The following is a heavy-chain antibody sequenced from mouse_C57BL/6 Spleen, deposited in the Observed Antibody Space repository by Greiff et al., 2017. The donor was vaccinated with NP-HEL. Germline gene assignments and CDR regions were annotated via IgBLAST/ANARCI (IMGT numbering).Heavy chain of an antibody. CDR1: GFNIKNTY. CDR2: IDPANVST. V-gene: IGHV14-3*01. Sequence: VQLQQSVAELVRPGASVKLSCTASGFNIKNTYMHWVKQRPEQCLDWIGRIDPANVSTKYAPKLQGKATITAATASNTADLHLSSLTSGDTAIFYGAGAARKAVDYGGQGTSVTGAS. CDR3: AGAARKAVDY. J-gene: IGHJ4*01. D-gene: IGHD3-1*01.